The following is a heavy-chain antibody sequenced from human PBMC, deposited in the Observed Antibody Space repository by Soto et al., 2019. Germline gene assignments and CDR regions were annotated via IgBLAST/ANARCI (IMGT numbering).Heavy chain of an antibody. CDR2: IHYSGRT. D-gene: IGHD1-26*01. CDR3: VRVGVGIGNHFDS. V-gene: IGHV4-59*12. CDR1: NGSISGFY. Sequence: SEILSLTGSVSNGSISGFYWTWIRQPPGKILEWIGYIHYSGRTDYNPPLTSRATMSVDTSKNQFSLNLKSITAADTAVYYCVRVGVGIGNHFDSWGRGTLVTVSS. J-gene: IGHJ4*02.